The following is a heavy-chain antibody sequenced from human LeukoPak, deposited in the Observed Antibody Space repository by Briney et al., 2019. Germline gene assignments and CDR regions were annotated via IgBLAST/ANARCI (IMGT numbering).Heavy chain of an antibody. Sequence: QAGGSLRLSCAASGFTFSSYAMHWVRQAPGKGLEWVAVISYDGSNKYYADSVKGRFTISRDNSKNTLYLQMNSLRAEDTAVYYCAKDPRGSSSSVRYYYYYMDVWGKGTTVTVSS. CDR1: GFTFSSYA. CDR3: AKDPRGSSSSVRYYYYYMDV. D-gene: IGHD6-6*01. CDR2: ISYDGSNK. V-gene: IGHV3-30-3*01. J-gene: IGHJ6*03.